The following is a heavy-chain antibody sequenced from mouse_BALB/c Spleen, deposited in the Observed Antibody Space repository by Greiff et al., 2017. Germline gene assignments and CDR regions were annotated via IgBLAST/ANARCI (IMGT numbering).Heavy chain of an antibody. CDR3: ARSLLGYYFDY. J-gene: IGHJ2*01. V-gene: IGHV1-9*01. D-gene: IGHD2-10*01. CDR1: GYTFSSYW. Sequence: VQLQQSGAELMKPGASVKISCKATGYTFSSYWIEWVKQRPGHGLEWIGEILPGSGSTNYNEKFKGKATFTADTSSNTAYMQLSSLTSEDSAVYYCARSLLGYYFDYWGQGTTLTVSS. CDR2: ILPGSGST.